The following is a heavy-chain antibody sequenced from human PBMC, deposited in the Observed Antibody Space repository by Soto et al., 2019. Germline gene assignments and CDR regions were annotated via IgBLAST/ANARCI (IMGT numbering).Heavy chain of an antibody. J-gene: IGHJ3*01. Sequence: GGSLRLSCAASDSTIRRYAMSWVRQAPGKGLEWVSGITGNSARIYYADSVKGRFSISRDNSKNTLYLQMDTLRAEDTAVYYCAKNGDFDYDAFGVWGQGTVVTVS. D-gene: IGHD3-16*01. CDR2: ITGNSARI. CDR3: AKNGDFDYDAFGV. V-gene: IGHV3-23*01. CDR1: DSTIRRYA.